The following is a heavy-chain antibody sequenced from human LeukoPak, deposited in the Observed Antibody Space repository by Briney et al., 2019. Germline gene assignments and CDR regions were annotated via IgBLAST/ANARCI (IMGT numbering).Heavy chain of an antibody. CDR1: GVTFSDCA. Sequence: KPGRSLRLSCKGSGVTFSDCAVTWFRQTPGKGLEWVGFVRTKTHGGAPETAASVRGRFNVSRDDSAGIAYLQMTSLRTEDTAMYYCARVNFRDYRGYTWFEPWGRGTLVTVSS. J-gene: IGHJ5*02. CDR2: VRTKTHGGAP. CDR3: ARVNFRDYRGYTWFEP. D-gene: IGHD3-10*01. V-gene: IGHV3-49*05.